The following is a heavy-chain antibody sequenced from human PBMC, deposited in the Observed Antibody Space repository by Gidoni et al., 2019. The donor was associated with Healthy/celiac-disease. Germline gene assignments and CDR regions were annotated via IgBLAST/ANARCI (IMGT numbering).Heavy chain of an antibody. CDR3: AREGGSRDY. CDR2: IYYSGST. V-gene: IGHV4-61*01. Sequence: QVQLQESGPGLVKPSETLSLTCPVSGGSVSSGSYYWSWIRQPPGKGLEWSGYIYYSGSTNYNPSLKSRVTISVDTSKNQFSLKLSSVTAADTAVYYCAREGGSRDYWGQGTLVTVSS. CDR1: GGSVSSGSYY. J-gene: IGHJ4*02.